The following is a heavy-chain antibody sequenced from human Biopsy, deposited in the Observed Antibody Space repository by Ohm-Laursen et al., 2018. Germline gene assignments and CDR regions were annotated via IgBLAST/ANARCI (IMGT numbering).Heavy chain of an antibody. CDR1: GVSITAYY. CDR2: IHHSGST. Sequence: SETLSLTCTVSGVSITAYYWSWIRQPPGKGLECIVNIHHSGSTNYNPSLKSRLTISVDTSKNQFSLKLSSVSAADTAVYYCARMDCSGGSCHYYSYGMDVWGQGTTVTVSS. V-gene: IGHV4-4*09. CDR3: ARMDCSGGSCHYYSYGMDV. D-gene: IGHD2-15*01. J-gene: IGHJ6*02.